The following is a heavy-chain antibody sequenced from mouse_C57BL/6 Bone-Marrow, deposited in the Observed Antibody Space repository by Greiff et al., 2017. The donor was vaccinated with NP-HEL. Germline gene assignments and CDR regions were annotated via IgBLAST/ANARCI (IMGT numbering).Heavy chain of an antibody. CDR1: GYTFTSYW. D-gene: IGHD1-1*01. CDR2: IHPNSGST. V-gene: IGHV1-64*01. Sequence: VQLQQSGAELVKPGASVKLSCKASGYTFTSYWMHWVKQRPGQGLEWIGMIHPNSGSTNYNEKFKSKATLTVDKSSSTAYMQLSSLTSEDSAVYYCTREDYGSVDYWGQGTTLTVSS. J-gene: IGHJ2*01. CDR3: TREDYGSVDY.